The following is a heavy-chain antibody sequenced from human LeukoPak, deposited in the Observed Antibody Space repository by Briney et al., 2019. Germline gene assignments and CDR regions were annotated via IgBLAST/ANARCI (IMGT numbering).Heavy chain of an antibody. CDR1: GFTVSSNY. V-gene: IGHV3-66*01. Sequence: GGSLRLSCAASGFTVSSNYMSWVRQAPGRGLEWVSVIYSGGRTYYADSVKGRFTISRDNSKNTLYLQMNRLRAEDTAVYYCATTYYYDSSGYLDYWGEGTLVTVSS. CDR3: ATTYYYDSSGYLDY. J-gene: IGHJ4*02. D-gene: IGHD3-22*01. CDR2: IYSGGRT.